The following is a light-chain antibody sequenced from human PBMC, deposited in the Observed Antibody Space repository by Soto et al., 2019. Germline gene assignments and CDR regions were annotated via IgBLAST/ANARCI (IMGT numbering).Light chain of an antibody. CDR1: QSISSW. Sequence: DIQMTQSPSTLSASVGDRVTITCRASQSISSWLAWYQQKPGKAPKLLSYKASSLESGVPSRFSGSGSGTEFTLTIISLQPDDFATDYCQQYNSYPYTFGQGTKLEIK. J-gene: IGKJ2*01. CDR2: KAS. V-gene: IGKV1-5*03. CDR3: QQYNSYPYT.